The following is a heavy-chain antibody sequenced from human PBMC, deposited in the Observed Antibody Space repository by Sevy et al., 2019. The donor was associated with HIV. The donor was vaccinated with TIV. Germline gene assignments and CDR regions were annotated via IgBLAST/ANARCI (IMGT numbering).Heavy chain of an antibody. CDR1: GGSISPYY. J-gene: IGHJ6*02. CDR2: MYYSGST. V-gene: IGHV4-59*01. Sequence: SETLSLTCTVSGGSISPYYWNWIRQPPGKGLEWIGYMYYSGSTKYNHSFKSRVTISIDTSKKQFSVKLTSVTAADTAGYYCARGGGLTDYGLDVWGQGTTVTVSS. CDR3: ARGGGLTDYGLDV. D-gene: IGHD3-16*01.